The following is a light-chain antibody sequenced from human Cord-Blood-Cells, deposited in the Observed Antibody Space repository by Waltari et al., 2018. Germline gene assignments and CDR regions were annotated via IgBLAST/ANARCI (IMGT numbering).Light chain of an antibody. J-gene: IGKJ1*01. CDR3: QQSYSTPWT. V-gene: IGKV1-39*01. CDR1: QSISSY. Sequence: DIKMTQSPSSLSESVGARVTITCRASQSISSYLNWYQQKPGKAPKPLIYAASSLQSGVPSRFSGSGSGTDFTLTISSLQPEDFATYYCQQSYSTPWTFGQGTKVEIK. CDR2: AAS.